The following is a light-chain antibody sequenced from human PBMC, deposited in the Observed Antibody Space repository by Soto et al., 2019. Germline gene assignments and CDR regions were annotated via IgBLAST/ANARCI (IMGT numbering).Light chain of an antibody. V-gene: IGKV1-5*03. Sequence: DIQMTQSPSILSASVGDRVTITCRASQSISSWLAWYQQKPGKAPNLLIYKASHLENGVPSRFSGSGSGTEFTLTISSLQPGDFATYYCQQTYSTPYTFGQGTKVDIK. CDR1: QSISSW. CDR3: QQTYSTPYT. CDR2: KAS. J-gene: IGKJ2*01.